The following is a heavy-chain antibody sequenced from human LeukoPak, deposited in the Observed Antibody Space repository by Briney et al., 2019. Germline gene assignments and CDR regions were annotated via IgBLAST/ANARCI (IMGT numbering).Heavy chain of an antibody. CDR2: IKQDGSEK. V-gene: IGHV3-7*01. CDR3: GRDESWASRF. D-gene: IGHD1-26*01. J-gene: IGHJ4*02. Sequence: GGSLRLSCAASGFTFSSYGMHWVRQAPGKGLEWVANIKQDGSEKYYVDSVKGRFTISRDNAKNSLYLQMSSLRAEDTAVYYCGRDESWASRFWGRGTLVTVSS. CDR1: GFTFSSYG.